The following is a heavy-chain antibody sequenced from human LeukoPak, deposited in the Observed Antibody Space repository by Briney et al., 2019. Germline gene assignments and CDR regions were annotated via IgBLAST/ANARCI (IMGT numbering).Heavy chain of an antibody. D-gene: IGHD4-17*01. CDR2: IRSKAFGGTP. Sequence: GGSLRLSCAASGFTFDDYGMSWFRQAPGKGLEWVGFIRSKAFGGTPEYAASVRGRFTISRDDSKSIAYLQMNSLKTEDTAVYYCTRNTVTVHFDYWSQGTLVTVSS. CDR3: TRNTVTVHFDY. J-gene: IGHJ4*02. V-gene: IGHV3-49*03. CDR1: GFTFDDYG.